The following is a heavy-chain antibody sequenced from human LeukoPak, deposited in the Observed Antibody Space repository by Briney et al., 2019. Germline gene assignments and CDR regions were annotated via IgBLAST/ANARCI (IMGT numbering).Heavy chain of an antibody. V-gene: IGHV3-30-3*01. Sequence: PGGSLRLSCAASGFTFSSYAMHWVRQAPGKGLEWVAVISYDGSNKYYADSVKGRFTISRDNSKNTLYLQMNSLRAEDTAVYYCARDGPIVVVVAATLDYWGQGTLVTVSS. CDR2: ISYDGSNK. D-gene: IGHD2-15*01. CDR3: ARDGPIVVVVAATLDY. J-gene: IGHJ4*02. CDR1: GFTFSSYA.